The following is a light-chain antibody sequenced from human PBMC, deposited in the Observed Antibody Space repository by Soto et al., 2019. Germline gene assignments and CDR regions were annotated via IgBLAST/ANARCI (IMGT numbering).Light chain of an antibody. CDR1: SSDIGAYNY. CDR2: DVF. CDR3: SSLAGSYNLV. V-gene: IGLV2-11*01. Sequence: QSVLTQPRSVSGSPGQAVTISCTGTSSDIGAYNYVFWYQQYPGKSPKLIIYDVFKRPSGVPARFSASKSGNTASLTITGLQTEDEDYYHCSSLAGSYNLVFGGGTKVTVL. J-gene: IGLJ3*02.